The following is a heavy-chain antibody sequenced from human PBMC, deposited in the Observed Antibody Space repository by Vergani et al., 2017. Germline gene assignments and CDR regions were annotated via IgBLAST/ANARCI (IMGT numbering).Heavy chain of an antibody. J-gene: IGHJ6*02. V-gene: IGHV1-69*01. CDR3: ARDRMGVRFRQPHYYGMDV. D-gene: IGHD1-14*01. CDR2: IIPNFSPA. Sequence: QVQLVQSGAEVKKPGASVKVSCKASGYTFTGYYMHWVRQAPGQGLEWMGAIIPNFSPARSAQKFQGRVTITADESTRTVYMELNSLRSDDSAVYYCARDRMGVRFRQPHYYGMDVWGQGTTVTVSS. CDR1: GYTFTGYY.